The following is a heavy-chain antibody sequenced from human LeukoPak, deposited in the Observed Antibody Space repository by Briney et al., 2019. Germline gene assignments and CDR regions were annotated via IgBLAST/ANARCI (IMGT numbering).Heavy chain of an antibody. J-gene: IGHJ6*03. V-gene: IGHV1-46*01. D-gene: IGHD4-23*01. Sequence: ASVKVSCKASGGTFSSYAISWVRQAPGQGLEWMGIINPSGGSTSYAQKFQGRVTMTRDMSTSTVYMELSSLRSEDTAVYYCARDINGGPLHYHYYMDVWGKGTTVTVSS. CDR2: INPSGGST. CDR1: GGTFSSYA. CDR3: ARDINGGPLHYHYYMDV.